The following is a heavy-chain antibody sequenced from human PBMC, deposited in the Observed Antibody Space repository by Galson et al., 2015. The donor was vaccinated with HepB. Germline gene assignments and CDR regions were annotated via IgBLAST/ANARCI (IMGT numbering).Heavy chain of an antibody. CDR2: IIPILGIA. J-gene: IGHJ3*02. V-gene: IGHV1-69*04. Sequence: SVKVSCKASGGTFSRYDISWVRQAPGQGLEWMGRIIPILGIANYAQKFQGRITINADKSTSTAYMELSSLRSEGTAVYYCARGSRIVGVPAAIAGAFNIWGQGTMVTVSS. D-gene: IGHD2-2*01. CDR1: GGTFSRYD. CDR3: ARGSRIVGVPAAIAGAFNI.